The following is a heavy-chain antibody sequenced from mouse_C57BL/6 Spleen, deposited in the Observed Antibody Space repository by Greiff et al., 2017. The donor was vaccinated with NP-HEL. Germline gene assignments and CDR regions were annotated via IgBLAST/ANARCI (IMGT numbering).Heavy chain of an antibody. V-gene: IGHV1-82*01. J-gene: IGHJ4*01. CDR1: GYAFSSSW. CDR3: AREGEELNYAMDY. Sequence: QVQLKQSGPELVKPGASVKISCKASGYAFSSSWMNWVKQRPGKGLEWIGRIYPGDGDTNYNGKFKGKATLTADKSSSTAYMQLSSLTSEDSAVYFCAREGEELNYAMDYWGQGTSVTVSS. CDR2: IYPGDGDT.